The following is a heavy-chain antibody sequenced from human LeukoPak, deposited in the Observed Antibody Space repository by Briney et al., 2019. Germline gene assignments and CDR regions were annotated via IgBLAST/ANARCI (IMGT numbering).Heavy chain of an antibody. V-gene: IGHV3-7*01. J-gene: IGHJ3*02. CDR3: ARAQDYYDSSGYYFGDAFDI. CDR1: GFTFSSYW. Sequence: GGSLRLSCAASGFTFSSYWMSWVRQAPGKGLEWGADIKQDGSEKYYVDSVKGRFTISRDNAKNSLYLQMNSLRAEDTAVYYCARAQDYYDSSGYYFGDAFDIWGQGTMVTVSS. D-gene: IGHD3-22*01. CDR2: IKQDGSEK.